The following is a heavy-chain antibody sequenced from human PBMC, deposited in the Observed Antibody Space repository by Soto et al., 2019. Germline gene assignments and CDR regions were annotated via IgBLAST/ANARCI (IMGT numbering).Heavy chain of an antibody. D-gene: IGHD2-15*01. CDR2: VNPSGGST. CDR1: GYIFTAYS. V-gene: IGHV1-46*01. Sequence: QVQLVQSGAEVKKPGASVKVSCKASGYIFTAYSMYWVRQAPGQGLEWMGVVNPSGGSTNYAQKYRGRITMTSDTSTSTVYMDLSSLTSEDTAVYYCVREENCSDGVCYSEYFQRWGQGTLVTVSS. CDR3: VREENCSDGVCYSEYFQR. J-gene: IGHJ1*01.